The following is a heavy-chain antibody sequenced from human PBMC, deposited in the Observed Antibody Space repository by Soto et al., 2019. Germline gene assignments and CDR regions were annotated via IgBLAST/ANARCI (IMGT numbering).Heavy chain of an antibody. V-gene: IGHV3-74*01. J-gene: IGHJ4*02. D-gene: IGHD2-15*01. Sequence: PGGSLRLSCVGSGFSFSSYWVHWVRQPPGKGLEWVSRINAGGTSISYADSVKGRFTISRDNAKNTLYLQMDGLGVDDTAVYYCARAWYYRFDYWGLGTLVTVSS. CDR3: ARAWYYRFDY. CDR2: INAGGTSI. CDR1: GFSFSSYW.